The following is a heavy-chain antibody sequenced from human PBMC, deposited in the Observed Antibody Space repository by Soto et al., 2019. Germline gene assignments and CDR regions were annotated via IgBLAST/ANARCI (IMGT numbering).Heavy chain of an antibody. D-gene: IGHD1-7*01. CDR3: TRDAAPTLNYPHGMDV. V-gene: IGHV6-1*01. J-gene: IGHJ6*02. CDR2: TLYRSSKWYN. CDR1: GDSVSTNIAA. Sequence: SQTISLTCAISGDSVSTNIAAWSWIRQSPSRGLEWLGRTLYRSSKWYNEYAVSVKSRMTINPDTSKNQFSLQLNSVTPEDTAVYYCTRDAAPTLNYPHGMDVWGQGTAVTVSS.